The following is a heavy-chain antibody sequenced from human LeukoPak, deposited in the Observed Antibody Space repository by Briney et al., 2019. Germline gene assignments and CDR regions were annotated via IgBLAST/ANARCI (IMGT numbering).Heavy chain of an antibody. Sequence: PGRSLRLSCAASGFTFSSYGMHWVRQAPGKGLEWVAVIWYDGSNKYYADSVKGRFTISRDNSKNTLYLQMNSLRAEDTAVYYCAREYYYDSSGYYPDYWGQGTLVTVSS. CDR2: IWYDGSNK. J-gene: IGHJ4*02. D-gene: IGHD3-22*01. CDR3: AREYYYDSSGYYPDY. CDR1: GFTFSSYG. V-gene: IGHV3-33*01.